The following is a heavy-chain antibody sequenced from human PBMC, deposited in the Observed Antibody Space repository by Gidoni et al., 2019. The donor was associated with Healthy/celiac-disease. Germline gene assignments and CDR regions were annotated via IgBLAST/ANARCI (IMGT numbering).Heavy chain of an antibody. V-gene: IGHV3-7*01. CDR3: ARDQEDMWSIDY. CDR2: IKQDGSEK. CDR1: GLTFSSYW. D-gene: IGHD2-21*01. J-gene: IGHJ4*02. Sequence: EVQLVESGGGLVQPGGSLRLSCAASGLTFSSYWMSWVSQAPGKGLEWVANIKQDGSEKYYVDSVKGRFTISRDNAKNSLYLQMNSLRAEDTAVYYCARDQEDMWSIDYWGQGTLVTVSS.